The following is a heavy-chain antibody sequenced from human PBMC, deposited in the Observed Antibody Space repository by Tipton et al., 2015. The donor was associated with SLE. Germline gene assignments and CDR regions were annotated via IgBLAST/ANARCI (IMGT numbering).Heavy chain of an antibody. Sequence: TLSLTCTVSGGSISSYYWSWIRQPPGKGLEWIGEINHSGSTNYNPSLKSRVAISVDTSRNQFSLKLSSVTAADTAVYYCARDCKGPFAFDIWGQGTMVTVSS. J-gene: IGHJ3*02. CDR2: INHSGST. D-gene: IGHD2-21*01. CDR3: ARDCKGPFAFDI. V-gene: IGHV4-34*01. CDR1: GGSISSYY.